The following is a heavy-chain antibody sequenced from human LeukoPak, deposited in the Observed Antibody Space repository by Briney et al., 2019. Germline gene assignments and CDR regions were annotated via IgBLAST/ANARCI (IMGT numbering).Heavy chain of an antibody. CDR1: GYTLTGLS. D-gene: IGHD3-22*01. CDR2: FDPEDGGT. V-gene: IGHV1-24*01. CDR3: ATGYYYDSSGYYYSHNWFDP. J-gene: IGHJ5*02. Sequence: ASVKVSCKVSGYTLTGLSMHWARQAPGQGLEWMGGFDPEDGGTIYAQKFQGRVTMTEDTSTDTAYMELSSLRSEDTAVYYCATGYYYDSSGYYYSHNWFDPWGQGTLVTVSS.